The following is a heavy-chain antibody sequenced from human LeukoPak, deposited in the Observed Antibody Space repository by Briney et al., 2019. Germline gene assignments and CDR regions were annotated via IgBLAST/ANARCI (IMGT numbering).Heavy chain of an antibody. CDR3: AKLNDPSYYYDNTGAFDT. CDR2: IHSDRTT. V-gene: IGHV3-66*02. Sequence: GGSLRLSCVVSGYGVNVYYTTWVRQAPGKGLEWVSIIHSDRTTYYADSVKGRFTISRDNAKNTLNLQMNRLRPEDTAVYYCAKLNDPSYYYDNTGAFDTWGQGTMVTVSS. J-gene: IGHJ3*02. CDR1: GYGVNVYY. D-gene: IGHD3-22*01.